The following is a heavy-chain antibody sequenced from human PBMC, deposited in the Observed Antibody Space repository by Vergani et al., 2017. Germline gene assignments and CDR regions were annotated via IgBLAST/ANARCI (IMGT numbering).Heavy chain of an antibody. D-gene: IGHD3-16*01. CDR3: ARWGLGYMDV. V-gene: IGHV4-34*11. Sequence: QVQLQQWGAGLLKPSETLSLTCAVYGGSFSGYYWSWIRQPPGTGLEWIGYIYYSGSTNYNPSLKSRVTISVDTSKNQFSLKLSSVTAADTAVYYCARWGLGYMDVWGKGTTVTVSS. CDR2: IYYSGST. J-gene: IGHJ6*03. CDR1: GGSFSGYY.